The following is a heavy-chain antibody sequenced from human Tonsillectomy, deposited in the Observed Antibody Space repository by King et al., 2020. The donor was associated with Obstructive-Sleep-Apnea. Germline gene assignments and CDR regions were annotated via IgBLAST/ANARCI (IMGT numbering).Heavy chain of an antibody. D-gene: IGHD6-19*01. J-gene: IGHJ4*02. CDR3: ARRVAGKGGLFDY. Sequence: VQLQQWGAGLLKPSETLSLTCGVYGGSFSGYYWSWIRQPPGKGLEWIGEINHSGSTKYNPSLKSRVTISVDTSKNQFSLKMTSVTAADTAVHYCARRVAGKGGLFDYWGQGTLVTVSS. CDR2: INHSGST. V-gene: IGHV4-34*01. CDR1: GGSFSGYY.